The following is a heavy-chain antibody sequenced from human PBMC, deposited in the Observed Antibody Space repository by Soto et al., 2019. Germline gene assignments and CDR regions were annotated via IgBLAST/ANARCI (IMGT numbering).Heavy chain of an antibody. CDR1: GFTLTRSA. Sequence: GGSLRLSCAGSGFTLTRSAVSWVRQAPGKGLEWVANIKQDGSEKNYVDSVKGRFTISRDNSKNSLFLQMNGLRVEDTAVYYCVTDDYWGQGTLVTVSS. J-gene: IGHJ4*02. CDR3: VTDDY. CDR2: IKQDGSEK. V-gene: IGHV3-7*01.